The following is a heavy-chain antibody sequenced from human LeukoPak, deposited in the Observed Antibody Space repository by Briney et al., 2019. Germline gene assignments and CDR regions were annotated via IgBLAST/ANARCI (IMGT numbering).Heavy chain of an antibody. V-gene: IGHV3-9*01. J-gene: IGHJ4*02. CDR1: GFTFDDYA. D-gene: IGHD5-12*01. Sequence: PGGSLRLSCAASGFTFDDYAMHWVRQAPGKGLEWVSGISWNSGSIGYADSVKGRFTISRDNAKNSLYLQMNSLRAEDTALYYCAKGAHYSGYDPVIDYWGQGTLVTVSS. CDR2: ISWNSGSI. CDR3: AKGAHYSGYDPVIDY.